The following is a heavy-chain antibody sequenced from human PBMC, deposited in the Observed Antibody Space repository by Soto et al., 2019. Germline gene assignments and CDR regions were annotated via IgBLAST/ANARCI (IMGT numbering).Heavy chain of an antibody. CDR1: GGSFSGYC. D-gene: IGHD5-12*01. Sequence: PSETLSLTCAVYGGSFSGYCWSWIRQPPGKGLEWIGEINHSGSTNYNPSLKSRVTISVDTSKNQFSLKLSSVTAADTAVYYCARSPIQDIVATINYFDYWGQGTLVTVSS. CDR3: ARSPIQDIVATINYFDY. V-gene: IGHV4-34*01. CDR2: INHSGST. J-gene: IGHJ4*02.